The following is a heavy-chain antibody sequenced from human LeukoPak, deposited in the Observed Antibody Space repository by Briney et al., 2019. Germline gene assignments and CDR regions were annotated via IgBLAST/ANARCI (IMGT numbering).Heavy chain of an antibody. CDR2: ISGSGGST. CDR3: AKDANWNHGGGYMDV. J-gene: IGHJ6*03. V-gene: IGHV3-23*01. CDR1: GFTFSSYA. Sequence: AGGSLRLSCAASGFTFSSYAMCWVRQAPGKGLEWVSAISGSGGSTYYADSVKGRFTISRDNSKNTLYLQMNSLRAEDTAVYYCAKDANWNHGGGYMDVWGRGTTVTVSS. D-gene: IGHD1-1*01.